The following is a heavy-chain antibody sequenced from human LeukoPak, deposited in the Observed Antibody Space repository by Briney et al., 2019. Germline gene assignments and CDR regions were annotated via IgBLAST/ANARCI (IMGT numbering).Heavy chain of an antibody. CDR2: ISYDGSNK. Sequence: GGSLRLSCAASGFTFSSCAMHWVRQAPGKGLEWVAVISYDGSNKYYADSVKGRFTISRDNSKNTLYLQMNSLRAEDTAVYYCARDVGMTTVTWYYLDYWGQGTLVTVSS. CDR3: ARDVGMTTVTWYYLDY. CDR1: GFTFSSCA. J-gene: IGHJ4*02. D-gene: IGHD4-17*01. V-gene: IGHV3-30*04.